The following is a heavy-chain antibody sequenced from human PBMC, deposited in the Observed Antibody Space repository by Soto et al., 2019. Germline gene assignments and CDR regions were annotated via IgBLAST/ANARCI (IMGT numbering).Heavy chain of an antibody. CDR3: ARMREGYNWFDP. J-gene: IGHJ5*02. V-gene: IGHV1-18*01. CDR2: ISPYNGNT. Sequence: ASVEVSCKASGYTFTSYGISWVRQAPGQGLEWMGWISPYNGNTNYAQKLQGRVTMTTDTSTSTAYMELRSLRSDDTAVYYCARMREGYNWFDPWGQGTRVTVSS. CDR1: GYTFTSYG.